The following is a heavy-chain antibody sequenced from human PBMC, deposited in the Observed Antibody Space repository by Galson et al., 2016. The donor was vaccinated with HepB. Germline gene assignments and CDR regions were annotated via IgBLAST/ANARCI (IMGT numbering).Heavy chain of an antibody. CDR1: GFTFSNYW. D-gene: IGHD3/OR15-3a*01. Sequence: SLRLSCAASGFTFSNYWMHWVRQGPGKGLVWVSRIKSDGSYTNYADSVKGRFTISRDSAKNTLYLQMNSLRVEDTAVYYCALNWNCDSWGQGTLVTVSS. CDR2: IKSDGSYT. CDR3: ALNWNCDS. V-gene: IGHV3-74*01. J-gene: IGHJ4*02.